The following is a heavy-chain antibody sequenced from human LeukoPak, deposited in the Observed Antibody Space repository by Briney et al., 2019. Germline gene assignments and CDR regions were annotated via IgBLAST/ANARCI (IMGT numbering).Heavy chain of an antibody. CDR3: ARDSPGASFNDAFDI. CDR2: IIPIFGTA. V-gene: IGHV1-69*06. CDR1: GYTFTSYG. D-gene: IGHD3-10*01. Sequence: SVKVSCKASGYTFTSYGISWVRQAPGQGLEWMGGIIPIFGTANYAQKFQGRVTITADKSTSTAYMELSSLRSEDTAVYYCARDSPGASFNDAFDIWGQGTMVTVSS. J-gene: IGHJ3*02.